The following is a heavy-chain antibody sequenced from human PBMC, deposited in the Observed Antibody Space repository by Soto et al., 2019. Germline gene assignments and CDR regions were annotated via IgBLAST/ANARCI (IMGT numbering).Heavy chain of an antibody. Sequence: GGSLRLSCAASGFTFSSYSMNWVRQAPGKGLEWVSSISSSSSSYIYYADSVKGRFTISRDNTKNSLYLQMNSLRAEDTAVYYCASLIDPTGGKEGAFDIWGQGTMVTVSS. CDR3: ASLIDPTGGKEGAFDI. CDR2: ISSSSSSYI. D-gene: IGHD2-21*01. CDR1: GFTFSSYS. J-gene: IGHJ3*02. V-gene: IGHV3-21*01.